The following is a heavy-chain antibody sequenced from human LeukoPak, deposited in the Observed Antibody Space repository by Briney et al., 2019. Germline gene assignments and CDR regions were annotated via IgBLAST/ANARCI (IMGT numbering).Heavy chain of an antibody. CDR1: GFTVSSNY. CDR2: IYSGGST. D-gene: IGHD3-9*01. V-gene: IGHV3-53*01. CDR3: TTDPQLPSALRYFDWSDY. J-gene: IGHJ4*02. Sequence: PGGSLRLSCAASGFTVSSNYMSWVRQAPGKGLEWVSVIYSGGSTYYADSVKGRFTISRDNSKNTLYLQMNSLRAEDTAVYYCTTDPQLPSALRYFDWSDYWGQGTLVTVSS.